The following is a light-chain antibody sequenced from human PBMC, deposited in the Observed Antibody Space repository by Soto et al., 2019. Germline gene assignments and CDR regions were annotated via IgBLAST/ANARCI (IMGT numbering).Light chain of an antibody. Sequence: QSVLTQPPSVSAAPGQTVTISCSGSSSNIGNNYVFWYQQLPGTAPKLLIYDSHKRPSEIPDRFSGSKSGTSATLGITGLQTGDEADYYCGTWDSSLSAGVFGGGTKLTVL. J-gene: IGLJ2*01. CDR3: GTWDSSLSAGV. V-gene: IGLV1-51*01. CDR2: DSH. CDR1: SSNIGNNY.